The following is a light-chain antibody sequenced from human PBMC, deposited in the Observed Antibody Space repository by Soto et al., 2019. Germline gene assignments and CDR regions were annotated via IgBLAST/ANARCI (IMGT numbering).Light chain of an antibody. J-gene: IGKJ1*01. V-gene: IGKV1-6*01. CDR2: AAS. CDR3: LQDVDFPWT. CDR1: QTVGSY. Sequence: IQMTQSPSSLSASVGDRVIITCRASQTVGSYLDWYQQKPGKAPKVLIYAASSLESGVSPRFSGSGFGTDFTLAISRLQPEDSATYYCLQDVDFPWTFGQGTKVDIK.